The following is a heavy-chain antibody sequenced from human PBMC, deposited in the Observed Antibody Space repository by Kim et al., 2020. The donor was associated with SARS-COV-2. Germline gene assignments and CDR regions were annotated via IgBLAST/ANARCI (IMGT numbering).Heavy chain of an antibody. V-gene: IGHV4-39*01. CDR2: IYYSGST. D-gene: IGHD2-8*01. CDR1: GGSISSSSYY. Sequence: SETLSLTCTVSGGSISSSSYYWGWIRQPPGKGLEWIGSIYYSGSTYYNPSLKSRVTISVDTSKNQFSLKLSSVTAADTAVYYCARHDRSIAARLGGCTNGVCSRGFDYWGQGTLVTVSS. CDR3: ARHDRSIAARLGGCTNGVCSRGFDY. J-gene: IGHJ4*02.